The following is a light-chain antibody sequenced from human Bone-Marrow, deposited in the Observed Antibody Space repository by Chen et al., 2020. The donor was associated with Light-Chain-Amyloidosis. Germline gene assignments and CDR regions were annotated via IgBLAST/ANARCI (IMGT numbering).Light chain of an antibody. V-gene: IGLV3-25*03. Sequence: SYELTQPPSVSVSPGQTARITCSGDDLPTKYAYWYQQKPGQAPVLVIHRDTERPSGISVRFSGPSSGTTATLTSSGVQAEDEADYHCQSADSSGTYEVIFGGGTKLTVL. CDR1: DLPTKY. J-gene: IGLJ2*01. CDR2: RDT. CDR3: QSADSSGTYEVI.